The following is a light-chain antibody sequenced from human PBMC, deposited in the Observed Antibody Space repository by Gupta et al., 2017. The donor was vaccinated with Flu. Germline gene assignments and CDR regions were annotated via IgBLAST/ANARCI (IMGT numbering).Light chain of an antibody. CDR2: GAS. CDR3: QQSDNFPWT. Sequence: RSSLSASVGDTVTISCPASHGISAWLAWYQHKPGKAPRLLMPGASSWESGVPKRFSGRGSGTDFTLTISSLQPEDFATYYCQQSDNFPWTFGEGTKVEIK. V-gene: IGKV1-12*01. CDR1: HGISAW. J-gene: IGKJ1*01.